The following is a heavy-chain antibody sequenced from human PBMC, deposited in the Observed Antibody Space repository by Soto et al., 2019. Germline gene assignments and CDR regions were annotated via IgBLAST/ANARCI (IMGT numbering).Heavy chain of an antibody. CDR2: VYHSGST. CDR3: ARELSPPLFDY. J-gene: IGHJ4*02. CDR1: GDSISSADYY. Sequence: QVQLQESGPGLVKPSQTLSLTCTVSGDSISSADYYWSWIRQPPGQGLEWIGYVYHSGSTYYNPSLKGRVTMSMDPSKHHFPRKLSSVTAADSSVYYGARELSPPLFDYWGQGTLVTVSS. V-gene: IGHV4-30-4*01.